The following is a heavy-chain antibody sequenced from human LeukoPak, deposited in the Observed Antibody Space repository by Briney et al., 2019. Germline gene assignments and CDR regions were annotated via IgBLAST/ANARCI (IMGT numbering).Heavy chain of an antibody. D-gene: IGHD3-22*01. J-gene: IGHJ4*02. CDR2: FDPEDGET. CDR3: ATLSGSYDSSRSLDY. V-gene: IGHV1-24*01. CDR1: GYTFTSYY. Sequence: GASVKVSCKASGYTFTSYYMHWVRQAPGKGLEWMGGFDPEDGETIYAQKFQGRVTMTEDTSTDTAYMELSSLRSEDTAVYYCATLSGSYDSSRSLDYWGQGTLVTVSS.